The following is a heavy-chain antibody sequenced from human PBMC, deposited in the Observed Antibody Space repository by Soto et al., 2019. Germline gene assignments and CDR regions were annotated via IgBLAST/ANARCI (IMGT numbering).Heavy chain of an antibody. CDR3: ARLRSPQYYFDY. CDR1: GYSFTSYW. Sequence: LGEALKISCKGSGYSFTSYWIGWVRQMPGKGLEWMGIIYPGDSDTRYSPSFQGQVTISADKSISTAYLQWSSLNASDTAMYYCARLRSPQYYFDYWGQGTLVTVSS. V-gene: IGHV5-51*01. J-gene: IGHJ4*02. CDR2: IYPGDSDT. D-gene: IGHD2-15*01.